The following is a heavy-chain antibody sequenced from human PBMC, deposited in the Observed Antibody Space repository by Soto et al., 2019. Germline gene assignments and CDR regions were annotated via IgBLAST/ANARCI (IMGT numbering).Heavy chain of an antibody. CDR1: GDSISTVDYF. D-gene: IGHD2-15*01. CDR3: ARGRYCLTGRCFPNWFDS. J-gene: IGHJ5*01. V-gene: IGHV4-30-4*01. CDR2: IYKSATT. Sequence: QVQLLESGPGLVKPSQTLSLTCSVSGDSISTVDYFWAWIRQPPGHALEYIGYIYKSATTYYNPSFESRVALSLDTSKSQFSLTVTSVTAADTAVYFCARGRYCLTGRCFPNWFDSWGQGTLVTVSS.